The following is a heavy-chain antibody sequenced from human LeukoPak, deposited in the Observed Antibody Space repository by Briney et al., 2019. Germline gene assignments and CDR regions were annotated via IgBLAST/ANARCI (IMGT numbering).Heavy chain of an antibody. CDR1: GGSISSYY. CDR3: ARGREGSITMVRGVNYFDY. Sequence: SGTLSLTCTVSGGSISSYYWSWIRQPPGKGLEWIGYIYYRGSTNYNPSLKSRVTISVDTSKNQFSLKLSSVTAADTAVYYCARGREGSITMVRGVNYFDYWGQGTLVTVSS. V-gene: IGHV4-59*01. J-gene: IGHJ4*02. D-gene: IGHD3-10*01. CDR2: IYYRGST.